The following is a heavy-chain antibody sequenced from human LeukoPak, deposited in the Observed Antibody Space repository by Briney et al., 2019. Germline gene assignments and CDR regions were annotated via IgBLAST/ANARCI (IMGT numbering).Heavy chain of an antibody. CDR1: GGSISSYY. V-gene: IGHV4-59*01. CDR2: IYYSGST. Sequence: SETLSLTCTVSGGSISSYYWSWIRQPPGKGLEWIGYIYYSGSTNYNPSLKSRVTISVDTSKNQFSLKLSSVTAADTAVYCCAGGGIAVDYWGQGTLVTVSS. CDR3: AGGGIAVDY. J-gene: IGHJ4*02. D-gene: IGHD6-13*01.